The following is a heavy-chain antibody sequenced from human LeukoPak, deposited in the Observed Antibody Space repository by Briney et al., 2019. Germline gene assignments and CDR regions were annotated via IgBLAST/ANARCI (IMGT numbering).Heavy chain of an antibody. CDR3: ARGVDSSGSNWFDP. J-gene: IGHJ5*02. D-gene: IGHD3-22*01. V-gene: IGHV4-38-2*01. CDR2: IYHSGST. CDR1: GYSISSGYY. Sequence: SETLSLTCAVSGYSISSGYYWGWIRQPPGKGLEWIGSIYHSGSTYYSPSLKSRVTISVDTSKNQFSLKLSSVTAADTAVYYCARGVDSSGSNWFDPWGQGTLVTVSS.